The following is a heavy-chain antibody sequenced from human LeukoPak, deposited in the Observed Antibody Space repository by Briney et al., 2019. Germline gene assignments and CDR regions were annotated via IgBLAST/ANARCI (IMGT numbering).Heavy chain of an antibody. Sequence: GSTYYADSVKGRFTISRDNSKNTLYLQMNSLRAEDTAVYYCAKDRVTYYDFWSGFYFDYWGQGTLVTVSS. V-gene: IGHV3-23*01. CDR3: AKDRVTYYDFWSGFYFDY. D-gene: IGHD3-3*01. CDR2: GST. J-gene: IGHJ4*02.